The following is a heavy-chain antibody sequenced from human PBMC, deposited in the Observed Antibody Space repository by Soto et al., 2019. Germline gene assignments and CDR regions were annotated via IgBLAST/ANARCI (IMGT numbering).Heavy chain of an antibody. V-gene: IGHV4-30-4*01. CDR2: IYYSGST. Sequence: SETLSLTCTVSGGSISSGDFYWSWIRQPPGKGLELIGNIYYSGSTYYNPSLRSRAIMSVETSQNQFSLKLSSLTAADTAVYLCARADDFSDRFDYCGQGAMVTV. CDR1: GGSISSGDFY. J-gene: IGHJ4*02. CDR3: ARADDFSDRFDY. D-gene: IGHD4-17*01.